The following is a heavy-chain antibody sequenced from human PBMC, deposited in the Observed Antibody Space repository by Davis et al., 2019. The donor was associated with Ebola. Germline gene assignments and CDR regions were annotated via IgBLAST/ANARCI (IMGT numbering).Heavy chain of an antibody. CDR1: GGTFSNYG. J-gene: IGHJ4*02. CDR2: INPHNGNT. Sequence: AASVKVSCKTSGGTFSNYGITWVRQAPGQGLEWMGWINPHNGNTNYAQNVQGRVTMTTDTSTSTAYMEVGSLRSDDTAVYYCARGTYGGNPGVYYWGQGTLVTVSS. V-gene: IGHV1-18*01. CDR3: ARGTYGGNPGVYY. D-gene: IGHD4-23*01.